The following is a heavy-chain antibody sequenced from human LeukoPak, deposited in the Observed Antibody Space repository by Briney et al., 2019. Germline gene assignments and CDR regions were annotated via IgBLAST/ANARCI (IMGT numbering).Heavy chain of an antibody. CDR2: ITYDGGNK. J-gene: IGHJ4*02. V-gene: IGHV3-30-3*01. Sequence: GGSLRLSCAASGFTFSSYAMHWVRQAPGKVLEWVAVITYDGGNKYYADSVKGRFTISRDNSKNTLYLQMNSLRAEDTAVYYCASALSGSPNYWGQGTLVTVSS. CDR1: GFTFSSYA. CDR3: ASALSGSPNY. D-gene: IGHD1-26*01.